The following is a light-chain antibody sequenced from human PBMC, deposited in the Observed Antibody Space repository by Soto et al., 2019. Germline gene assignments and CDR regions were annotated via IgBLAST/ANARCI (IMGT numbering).Light chain of an antibody. CDR2: GAS. J-gene: IGKJ1*01. CDR1: QSISSN. CDR3: QQYNNWPRT. V-gene: IGKV3-15*01. Sequence: ERVMTQSPATLSVSPGERATLSCRASQSISSNLAWYQQKPGQAPRLLIYGASTRATGVPARFSGSGSGTEFTLTISSLQSEDFAVYYCQQYNNWPRTFCQGTKVEIK.